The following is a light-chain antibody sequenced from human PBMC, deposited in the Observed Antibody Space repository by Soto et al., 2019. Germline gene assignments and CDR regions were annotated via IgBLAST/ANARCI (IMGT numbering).Light chain of an antibody. V-gene: IGKV1-39*01. CDR2: AAS. Sequence: DIQMTQSPSSLSASVGDRVTITCRASQGISTYLNWYLQKPGKAPKLLIYAASSLQSGVPSRFSGSGSETDFTLTISSLQPEDFATYSCRQSYSTTWTFGQGTKVDIK. J-gene: IGKJ1*01. CDR1: QGISTY. CDR3: RQSYSTTWT.